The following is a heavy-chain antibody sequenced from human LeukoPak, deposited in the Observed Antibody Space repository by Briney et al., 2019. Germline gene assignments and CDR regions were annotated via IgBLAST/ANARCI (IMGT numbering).Heavy chain of an antibody. V-gene: IGHV4-4*02. CDR2: VHLEGRT. J-gene: IGHJ4*02. CDR1: GGSITSTNW. Sequence: SGTLSLICGVSGGSITSTNWWTWVRQSPGKGLEWIGEVHLEGRTNYNPSLQSRLTMSVDFSENHISLMLTSVTAADTAVYYCAREGGPYRPLDYSGQGTLVTVSS. CDR3: AREGGPYRPLDY.